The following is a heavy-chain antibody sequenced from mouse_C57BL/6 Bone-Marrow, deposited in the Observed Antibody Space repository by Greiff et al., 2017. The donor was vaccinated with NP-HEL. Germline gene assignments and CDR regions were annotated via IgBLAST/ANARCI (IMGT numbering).Heavy chain of an antibody. CDR1: GYTFTSYD. CDR3: ARVEIRYGSRDWYFDV. Sequence: QVQLKQSGPELVKPGASVKLSCKASGYTFTSYDINWVKQRPGPGLEWIGWIYPRDGSTKYNEKFKGKATLTVDTSSSTAYMELHSLTSEDSAVYFCARVEIRYGSRDWYFDVWGTGTTVTVSS. CDR2: IYPRDGST. J-gene: IGHJ1*03. D-gene: IGHD1-1*01. V-gene: IGHV1-85*01.